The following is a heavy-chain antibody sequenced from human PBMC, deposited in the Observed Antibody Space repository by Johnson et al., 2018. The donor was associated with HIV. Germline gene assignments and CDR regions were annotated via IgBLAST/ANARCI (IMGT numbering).Heavy chain of an antibody. D-gene: IGHD1-26*01. V-gene: IGHV3-30*03. CDR3: AREGRLGSYLGGVAFDI. CDR2: ISYDGSNK. J-gene: IGHJ3*02. CDR1: GFTFSSYW. Sequence: QVQLVESGGGLVQPGGSLRLSCAASGFTFSSYWMSWVRQAPGKGLEWVAVISYDGSNKYYADSVKGRFTISRDNSKNTLYLQMNSLRAEDTAVYYCAREGRLGSYLGGVAFDIWGQGTFVTIAS.